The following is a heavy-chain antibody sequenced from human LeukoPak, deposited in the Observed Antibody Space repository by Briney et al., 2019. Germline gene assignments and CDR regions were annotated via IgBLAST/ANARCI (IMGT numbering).Heavy chain of an antibody. CDR1: GYTFTGYY. D-gene: IGHD6-13*01. J-gene: IGHJ6*02. Sequence: ASVKVSCKASGYTFTGYYMHWVRQAPGQGLEWMGWINPNSGGTNYAQKFQGWVTMTRDTSISTAYMELSRLRSDDTAVYYCARDLTSYSSSWYYYYGMDVWGQGTTVTVSS. V-gene: IGHV1-2*04. CDR3: ARDLTSYSSSWYYYYGMDV. CDR2: INPNSGGT.